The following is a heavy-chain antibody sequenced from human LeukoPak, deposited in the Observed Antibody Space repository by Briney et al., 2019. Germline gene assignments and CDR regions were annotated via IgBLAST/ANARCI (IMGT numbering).Heavy chain of an antibody. V-gene: IGHV3-7*01. Sequence: GGSMRLSCAASGFALDSFWVRWVRHVPGQGLEWVANVTQDGSGYFYVDSVKGRFTISRDNAKNSLYLQMDSLRAEDTAVYYCARSASLDSWGQGTLVTVSS. D-gene: IGHD3-16*01. CDR2: VTQDGSGY. CDR3: ARSASLDS. J-gene: IGHJ4*02. CDR1: GFALDSFW.